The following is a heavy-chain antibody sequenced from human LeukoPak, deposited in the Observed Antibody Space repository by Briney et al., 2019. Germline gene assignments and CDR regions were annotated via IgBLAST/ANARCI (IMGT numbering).Heavy chain of an antibody. D-gene: IGHD6-13*01. Sequence: GGSLRLSCAASGFTFSSYSMNWVRQAPGKGLEWVSSISSSSSYIYYADSVKGRFTISRDNAKNSLYLQMNSLGAEDTAVYYCARNRAAAGPYYFDYWGQGTLVTVSS. J-gene: IGHJ4*02. CDR1: GFTFSSYS. CDR3: ARNRAAAGPYYFDY. V-gene: IGHV3-21*01. CDR2: ISSSSSYI.